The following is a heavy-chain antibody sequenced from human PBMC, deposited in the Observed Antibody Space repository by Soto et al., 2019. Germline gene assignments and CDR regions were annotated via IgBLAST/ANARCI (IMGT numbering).Heavy chain of an antibody. CDR2: IYPGDSDT. V-gene: IGHV5-51*01. CDR3: ARLNPHPVNYYGSGTPNWFDP. Sequence: PGESLKISCKGSGYSFTSYWIGWVRQMPGKGLEWMGIIYPGDSDTRYSPSFQGQVTISADKSISTAYLQWSSLKASDTAMYYCARLNPHPVNYYGSGTPNWFDPWGQGTLVTVSS. D-gene: IGHD3-10*01. CDR1: GYSFTSYW. J-gene: IGHJ5*02.